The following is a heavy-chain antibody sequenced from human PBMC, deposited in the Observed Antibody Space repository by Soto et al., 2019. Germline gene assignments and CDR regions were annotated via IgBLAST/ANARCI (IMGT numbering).Heavy chain of an antibody. CDR1: GFTFRSYV. J-gene: IGHJ4*02. CDR2: TSYDGSNN. Sequence: QVHLVESGGGVVQPGTSVRLSCVGSGFTFRSYVIHWVRQAPGKGLEWVALTSYDGSNNFYGDSVKGRFTISRHNSRNTVELQMDSLRFEDTALYYCARWGTTGGLDVWGQGTLVSVSS. V-gene: IGHV3-33*05. CDR3: ARWGTTGGLDV. D-gene: IGHD3-16*01.